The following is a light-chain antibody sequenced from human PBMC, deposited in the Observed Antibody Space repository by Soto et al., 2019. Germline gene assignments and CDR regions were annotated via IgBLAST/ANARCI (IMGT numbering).Light chain of an antibody. Sequence: EIVLTQSPGTLSLSAGERATLSCRASQSINSSYLAWYQQKPGQAPRLLIYGASSRATGIPDRFSGGGSGTDFTLTISRLEPEDFGVYCCQQYDSSLLYTFGQGTKLEIK. J-gene: IGKJ2*01. CDR1: QSINSSY. V-gene: IGKV3-20*01. CDR2: GAS. CDR3: QQYDSSLLYT.